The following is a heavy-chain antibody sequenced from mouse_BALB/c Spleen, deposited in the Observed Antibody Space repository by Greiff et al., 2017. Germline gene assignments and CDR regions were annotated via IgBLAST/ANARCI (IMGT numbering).Heavy chain of an antibody. CDR3: ARGDDSSGYTWFAY. CDR2: IWGDGST. Sequence: QVQLQQSGPGLVAPSQSLSITCTVSGFSLTGYGLNWVRQPPGKGLEWLGMIWGDGSTDYNSALKSRLSISKDNSKSQVFLKMNSLQTDDTARYYCARGDDSSGYTWFAYWGQGTLVTVSA. D-gene: IGHD3-2*01. V-gene: IGHV2-6-7*01. J-gene: IGHJ3*01. CDR1: GFSLTGYG.